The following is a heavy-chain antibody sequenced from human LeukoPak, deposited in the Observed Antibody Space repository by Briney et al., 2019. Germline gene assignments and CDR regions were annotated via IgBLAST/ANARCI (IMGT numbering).Heavy chain of an antibody. D-gene: IGHD1-26*01. J-gene: IGHJ4*02. Sequence: GGSLRLSCTSSRFSFGDYSMTWVRQAPGKGLEWVGFIRSKAYGGTTEYAASVKGRFTISRDDSKSIAYLQMNSLKTEDTAVYHCASRSGRQWLPYFDYWGQGTLVTVSS. CDR1: RFSFGDYS. V-gene: IGHV3-49*04. CDR2: IRSKAYGGTT. CDR3: ASRSGRQWLPYFDY.